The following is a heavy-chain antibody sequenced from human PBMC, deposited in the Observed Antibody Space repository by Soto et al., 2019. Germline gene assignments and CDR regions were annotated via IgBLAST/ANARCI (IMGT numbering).Heavy chain of an antibody. D-gene: IGHD3-22*01. CDR2: ISAYNGNT. Sequence: ASVKVSCKASGYTFTSYGISWVRQAPGQGLEWMGWISAYNGNTNYAQKLQGRVTMTTDTSTRTAYMELRSLRSDDTAVYYCAIWYYYDSSGSYGMDVWGQGTTVTVSS. V-gene: IGHV1-18*04. CDR3: AIWYYYDSSGSYGMDV. CDR1: GYTFTSYG. J-gene: IGHJ6*02.